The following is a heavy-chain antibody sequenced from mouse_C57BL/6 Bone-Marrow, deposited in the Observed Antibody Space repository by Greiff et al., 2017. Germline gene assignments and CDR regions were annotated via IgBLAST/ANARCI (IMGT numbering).Heavy chain of an antibody. J-gene: IGHJ2*01. Sequence: EVKLMESGGGLVKPGGSLKLSCAASGFTFSDYGMHWVRQAPEKGLEWVAYISSGSSTIYYADTVKGRFTISRDNAKNTLCLQMTRLRSEDTAMYYCARMNYGGDFDYWGQGTTLTVSS. V-gene: IGHV5-17*01. CDR2: ISSGSSTI. CDR1: GFTFSDYG. D-gene: IGHD1-2*01. CDR3: ARMNYGGDFDY.